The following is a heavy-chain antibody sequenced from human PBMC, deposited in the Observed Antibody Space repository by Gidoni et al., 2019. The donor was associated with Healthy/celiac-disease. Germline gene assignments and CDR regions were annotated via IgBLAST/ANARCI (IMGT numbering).Heavy chain of an antibody. Sequence: EVQLVESGGGLVQPGGSLRLSCEASGFTFSSYSMNWVRQAPGKGLEWVSYISSSSSTIYYADSVKGRFTISRDNAKNSLYLQMNSLRDEDTAVYYCARIVVVAAIHLGAFDIWGQGTMVTVSS. J-gene: IGHJ3*02. CDR2: ISSSSSTI. CDR1: GFTFSSYS. V-gene: IGHV3-48*02. CDR3: ARIVVVAAIHLGAFDI. D-gene: IGHD2-15*01.